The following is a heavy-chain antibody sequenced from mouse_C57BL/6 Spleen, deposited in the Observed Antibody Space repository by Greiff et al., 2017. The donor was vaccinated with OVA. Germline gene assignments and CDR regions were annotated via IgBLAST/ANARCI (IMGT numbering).Heavy chain of an antibody. J-gene: IGHJ3*01. V-gene: IGHV1-81*01. D-gene: IGHD2-4*01. CDR1: GYTFTSYG. CDR2: IYPRSGNT. Sequence: VQLQQSGAELARPGASVKLSCKASGYTFTSYGISWVKQRTGQGLEWIGEIYPRSGNTYYNAKFKGKATLTADKSSSTAYMELRSLTSEDSAVYFCARQEARDYDAWFAYWGQGTLVTVSA. CDR3: ARQEARDYDAWFAY.